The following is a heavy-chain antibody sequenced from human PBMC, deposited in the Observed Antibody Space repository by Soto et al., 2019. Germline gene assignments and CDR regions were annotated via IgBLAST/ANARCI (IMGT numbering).Heavy chain of an antibody. CDR3: ARQILGSSTTFDP. D-gene: IGHD1-26*01. V-gene: IGHV3-7*01. CDR2: IKQDGSEK. J-gene: IGHJ5*02. CDR1: GFIFSNYY. Sequence: EVQLEESGRGLVQPGGSLRLSCAASGFIFSNYYMSWVRQPPGKGLEWVANIKQDGSEKRYVDSVRGRFTISRDDAKNSLYLQMNSLRAEDTAVYYCARQILGSSTTFDPWGQGTLVIVSP.